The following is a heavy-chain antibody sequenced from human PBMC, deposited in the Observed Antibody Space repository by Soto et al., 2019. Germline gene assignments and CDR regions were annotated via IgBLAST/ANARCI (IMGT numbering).Heavy chain of an antibody. Sequence: EVQLVESGGGLVQPGGSLRLSCAASGFTFSTHSMNWVRQAPGKGLEWISYITSSSGTMYADSVKGRFTISRDNAKDSLYLQRNSLGAEDTAVYFWWGEVGFLLIYLGQGTLVTVSS. J-gene: IGHJ4*02. D-gene: IGHD1-26*01. V-gene: IGHV3-48*01. CDR1: GFTFSTHS. CDR3: WGEVGFLLIY. CDR2: ITSSSGT.